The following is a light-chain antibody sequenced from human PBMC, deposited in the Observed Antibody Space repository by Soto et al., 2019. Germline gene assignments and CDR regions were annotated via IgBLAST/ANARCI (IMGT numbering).Light chain of an antibody. Sequence: QAVVTQEPSLTVSPGGTVTLTCGSSTGTVTDGHYPYWFQLKPGEAPRTLLYDISNKHSWTPARFSGSLLGGKAALTLSGAQPEDEADYYCLLSYSGPSIFGGGTQLTV. CDR1: TGTVTDGHY. V-gene: IGLV7-46*01. CDR3: LLSYSGPSI. CDR2: DIS. J-gene: IGLJ7*01.